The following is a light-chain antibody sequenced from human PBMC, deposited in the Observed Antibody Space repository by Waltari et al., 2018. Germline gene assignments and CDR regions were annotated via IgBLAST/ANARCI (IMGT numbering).Light chain of an antibody. Sequence: DIVMTQSPDSLAVSLGERATINCKSSQSVSYSSNNKNYLIWYQQKSGQPPKVLIYWASTRGSGVPDRFSGSGSGTDFTLTISSLQAEDVGVYYCQQFYTTPQTFGQGTKVEIK. J-gene: IGKJ1*01. CDR2: WAS. V-gene: IGKV4-1*01. CDR1: QSVSYSSNNKNY. CDR3: QQFYTTPQT.